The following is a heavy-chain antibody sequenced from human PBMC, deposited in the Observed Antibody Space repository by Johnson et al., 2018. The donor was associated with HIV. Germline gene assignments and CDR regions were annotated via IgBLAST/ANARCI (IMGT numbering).Heavy chain of an antibody. Sequence: QVQLVESGGGVVQPRRSLRLSCAASGFAFSDYYMSWIRQAPGKGLEWVSYISSSGSIIYYGDSVKGRFTISRDNAKNSLYLQMNSRRAEDTAVYYCARGGWRGIATPDAFDIWGQGTMVTVSS. J-gene: IGHJ3*02. CDR3: ARGGWRGIATPDAFDI. CDR2: ISSSGSII. D-gene: IGHD6-13*01. CDR1: GFAFSDYY. V-gene: IGHV3-11*04.